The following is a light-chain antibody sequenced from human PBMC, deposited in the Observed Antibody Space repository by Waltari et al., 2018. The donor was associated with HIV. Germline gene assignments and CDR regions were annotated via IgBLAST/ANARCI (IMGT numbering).Light chain of an antibody. Sequence: QSALTQPPSASGTPGQPVPISCTGTRSPVGGDPNVPWYQQHPGKAPKLIIYDVRKRPSGVPYRFSGSKSGNTASLTVSGLQAEDEADYYCSSYSANNNFDVFGTGTKVTVL. CDR2: DVR. CDR1: RSPVGGDPN. CDR3: SSYSANNNFDV. V-gene: IGLV2-8*01. J-gene: IGLJ1*01.